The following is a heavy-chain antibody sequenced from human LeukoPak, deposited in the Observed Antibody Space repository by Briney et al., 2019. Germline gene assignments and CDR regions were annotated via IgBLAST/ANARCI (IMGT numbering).Heavy chain of an antibody. CDR2: ISGSGGGT. J-gene: IGHJ4*02. CDR1: GFTFSSYA. CDR3: AKERIVGAKPPGY. D-gene: IGHD1-26*01. V-gene: IGHV3-23*01. Sequence: PGGSLRLSCAASGFTFSSYAMNWVRQAPGKGLEWVSAISGSGGGTYYADSVKGRFTISRDNSKNTLYLQMNSLRAEDMAVYYCAKERIVGAKPPGYWGQGTLVTVSS.